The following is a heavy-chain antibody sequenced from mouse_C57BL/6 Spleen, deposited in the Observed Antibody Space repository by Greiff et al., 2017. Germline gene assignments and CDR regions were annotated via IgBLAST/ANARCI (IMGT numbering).Heavy chain of an antibody. CDR2: ISSGSSTI. CDR3: ARPLFYYAMDY. J-gene: IGHJ4*01. V-gene: IGHV5-17*01. Sequence: DVKLVESGGCLVKPGGSLKLSCAASGFTFSDYGMHWVRQAPEKGLACVAYISSGSSTIYYADTVKGRFTISRDNAKNTLFLQMTSLRSEDTAMYYCARPLFYYAMDYWGQGTSVTVSS. D-gene: IGHD6-1*01. CDR1: GFTFSDYG.